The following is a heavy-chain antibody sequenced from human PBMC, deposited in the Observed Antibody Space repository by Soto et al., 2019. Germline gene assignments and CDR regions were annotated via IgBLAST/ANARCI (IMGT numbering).Heavy chain of an antibody. CDR1: GGSISSSSYY. J-gene: IGHJ4*02. V-gene: IGHV4-39*01. D-gene: IGHD3-3*01. CDR2: IYYSGST. CDR3: ATFRDEWLKRIDY. Sequence: QLQLQESGPGLVKPSETLSLTCTVSGGSISSSSYYWGWIRQPPGKGLEWIGSIYYSGSTYYNPSLKSRVTISVDTSKNQFSLKLSSVTAADTAVYYCATFRDEWLKRIDYWGQGTLVTVSS.